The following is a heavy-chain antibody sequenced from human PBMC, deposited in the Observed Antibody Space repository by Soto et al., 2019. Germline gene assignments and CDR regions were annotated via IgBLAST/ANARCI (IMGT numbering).Heavy chain of an antibody. CDR1: GFTFSSYA. Sequence: GGSLRLSXVASGFTFSSYAMSWVRQAPGQRLEWVATFSGGRDTTWHADSVKGRFTVSRDSSKNTLSLQMNSLRPEDTALYYCAKATSATCTGSICYSFDYWGQGTLVTVSS. V-gene: IGHV3-23*01. CDR3: AKATSATCTGSICYSFDY. J-gene: IGHJ4*02. D-gene: IGHD2-21*01. CDR2: FSGGRDTT.